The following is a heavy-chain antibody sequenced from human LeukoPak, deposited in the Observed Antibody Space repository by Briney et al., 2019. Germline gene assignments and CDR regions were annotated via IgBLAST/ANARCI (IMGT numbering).Heavy chain of an antibody. CDR2: IYHSGST. CDR1: GYSISSDYY. CDR3: AHERANNGAGNYYYYYMDV. D-gene: IGHD3-10*01. Sequence: SETLSLTCTVSGYSISSDYYWGCIRQPPGKGLEWIGSIYHSGSTYYNPSLKSRVTISVDTSKNQFSLNLSSVTAAATAVYSGAHERANNGAGNYYYYYMDVWGKGTTVTVSS. V-gene: IGHV4-38-2*02. J-gene: IGHJ6*03.